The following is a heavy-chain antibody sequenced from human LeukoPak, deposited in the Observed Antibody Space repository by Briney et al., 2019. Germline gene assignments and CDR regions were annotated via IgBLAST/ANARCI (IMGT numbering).Heavy chain of an antibody. D-gene: IGHD2-2*01. V-gene: IGHV4-39*01. Sequence: SETLSLTCTVSGGSISISSHYWVWIRQPPGKGLEWIGSMYYTGGTYYNPSLKSRVTISIDTSKNQFSLKLNSVTAADTAVYYCARLVRYCSTNSCYPFDFWGQGTLVTVSS. CDR3: ARLVRYCSTNSCYPFDF. J-gene: IGHJ4*02. CDR2: MYYTGGT. CDR1: GGSISISSHY.